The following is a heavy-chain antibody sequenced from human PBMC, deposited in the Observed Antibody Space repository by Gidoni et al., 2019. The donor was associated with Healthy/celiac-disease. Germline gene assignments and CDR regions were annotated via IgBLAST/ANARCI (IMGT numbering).Heavy chain of an antibody. J-gene: IGHJ4*02. CDR1: GGSISSSSYY. D-gene: IGHD3-10*01. Sequence: QLQLQESGPGLVKPSETLSLTCTVPGGSISSSSYYWGWIRQPPGKGLEWIGSIYYSGSTYYNPSLKSRVTISVDTSKNQFSLKLSSVTAADTAVYYCARLGSHYYGSGSYTFDYWGQGTLVTVSS. V-gene: IGHV4-39*01. CDR2: IYYSGST. CDR3: ARLGSHYYGSGSYTFDY.